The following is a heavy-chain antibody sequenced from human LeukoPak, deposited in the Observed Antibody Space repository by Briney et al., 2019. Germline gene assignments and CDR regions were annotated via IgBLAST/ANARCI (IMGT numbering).Heavy chain of an antibody. Sequence: GGSLRLSCAASGFTFSSYEMNWVRQAPGKGLEWVSYISSSGSSIYYAGSVKGRFTISRDNAKNSLYLQMNSLRAEDSSVYYCAKGPCGGDCYRSGSLDYWGQGTLVTVSS. V-gene: IGHV3-48*03. CDR1: GFTFSSYE. CDR2: ISSSGSSI. D-gene: IGHD2-21*02. CDR3: AKGPCGGDCYRSGSLDY. J-gene: IGHJ4*02.